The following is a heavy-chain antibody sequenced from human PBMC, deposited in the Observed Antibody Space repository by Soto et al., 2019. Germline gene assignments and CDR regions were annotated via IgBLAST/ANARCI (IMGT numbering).Heavy chain of an antibody. CDR1: GGSISSLY. J-gene: IGHJ4*02. V-gene: IGHV4-4*07. CDR2: IFPSGDS. Sequence: SETLSLTCTVSGGSISSLYWAWIRQPAGKGLEWIGRIFPSGDSNYNPSLKSRVSMSLGTSKNQFSLTVTSVTAADTAVYYCARASRCKSEYECFAWLDFWGQGILVTVSS. CDR3: ARASRCKSEYECFAWLDF. D-gene: IGHD6-6*01.